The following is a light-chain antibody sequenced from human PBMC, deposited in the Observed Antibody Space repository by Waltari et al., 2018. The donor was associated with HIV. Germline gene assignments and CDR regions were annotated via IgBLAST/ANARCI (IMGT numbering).Light chain of an antibody. CDR3: QSCDRSLRGV. CDR1: SSALGADYG. J-gene: IGLJ1*01. V-gene: IGLV1-40*01. CDR2: GNT. Sequence: QSVLTQPPSVPGATGQRVPIPVPGSSSALGADYGVTWYQHLPGTAPKHLIYGNTNRPSGVPDRFSGSKSGTSASLAITGLQAEDEADYYCQSCDRSLRGVFGTGTKVTV.